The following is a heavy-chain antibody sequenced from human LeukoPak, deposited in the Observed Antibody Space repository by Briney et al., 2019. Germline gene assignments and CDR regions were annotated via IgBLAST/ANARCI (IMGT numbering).Heavy chain of an antibody. CDR2: IKQDGSEK. J-gene: IGHJ6*03. CDR1: GFTFSHYW. CDR3: ARVGLWFGEFTFYYYYYYMDV. D-gene: IGHD3-10*01. Sequence: AGGSLRLSCAASGFTFSHYWMSWVRQAPGKGLEWVANIKQDGSEKYYVDSVKGRFTISRDNAKNSLYLQMNSLRAEDTAVYYCARVGLWFGEFTFYYYYYYMDVWGKGTTVTVSS. V-gene: IGHV3-7*01.